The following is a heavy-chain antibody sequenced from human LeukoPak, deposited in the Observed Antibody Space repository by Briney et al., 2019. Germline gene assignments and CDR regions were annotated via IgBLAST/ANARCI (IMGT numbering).Heavy chain of an antibody. J-gene: IGHJ4*02. Sequence: GGSLRLSCAASGFTFSSYGMHWVRQAPGKGLEWVAVIWYDGSNKYYADSVKGRFTISRDNSKNTLYLQMNSLRAEDTAVYYCAKVLSSGLEFDYWGQGTLVTVSS. CDR2: IWYDGSNK. CDR3: AKVLSSGLEFDY. D-gene: IGHD3-22*01. V-gene: IGHV3-33*06. CDR1: GFTFSSYG.